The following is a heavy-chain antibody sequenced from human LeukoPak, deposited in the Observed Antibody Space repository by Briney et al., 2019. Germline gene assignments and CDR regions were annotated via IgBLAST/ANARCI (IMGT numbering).Heavy chain of an antibody. J-gene: IGHJ4*02. D-gene: IGHD5-12*01. CDR3: ATIRRYGGNPAYYFDD. V-gene: IGHV4-39*01. Sequence: PSETLSLTCSVSGDSITNTIYYRAWVRQPPGKGLEWIGTVYYTGATFYKPSLKSRVTVSADTSRNQFSLSLRSVTAADAAVYYCATIRRYGGNPAYYFDDWGQGTLVNVSS. CDR1: GDSITNTIYY. CDR2: VYYTGAT.